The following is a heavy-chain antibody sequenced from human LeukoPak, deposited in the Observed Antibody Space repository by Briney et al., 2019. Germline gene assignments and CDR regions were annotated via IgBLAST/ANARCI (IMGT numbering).Heavy chain of an antibody. V-gene: IGHV4-39*01. Sequence: PSEALSLTCTVSGGSISSSSYHWGWIRQPPGKGLEWIGTIYYGGSTYYNPSLKSRVTISVDTSKKQFSLKLTSVTAADAAVYYCARLGDYYDSSGYFDAFDIWGQGTMVTVFS. D-gene: IGHD3-22*01. J-gene: IGHJ3*02. CDR2: IYYGGST. CDR3: ARLGDYYDSSGYFDAFDI. CDR1: GGSISSSSYH.